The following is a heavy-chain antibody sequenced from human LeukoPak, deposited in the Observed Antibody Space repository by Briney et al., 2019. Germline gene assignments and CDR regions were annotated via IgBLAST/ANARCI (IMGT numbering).Heavy chain of an antibody. J-gene: IGHJ4*02. CDR2: ISSSGSTI. CDR1: GFTFSSYE. CDR3: ARGMEMATMEYFDY. D-gene: IGHD5-24*01. Sequence: HPGGSLRLSCAASGFTFSSYEMNWVRQAPGKGLEWVSYISSSGSTIYYADSVKGRFTISRDNAKNSLYLQMSSLRAEDTAVYYCARGMEMATMEYFDYWGQGTLVTVSS. V-gene: IGHV3-48*03.